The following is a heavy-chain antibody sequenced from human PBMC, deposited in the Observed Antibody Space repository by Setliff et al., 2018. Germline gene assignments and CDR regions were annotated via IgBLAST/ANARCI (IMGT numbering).Heavy chain of an antibody. Sequence: GGSLRLSCAASGFTFSTYAMSWVRQAPGKGLEWVSTISDSGDYTDYADSVKGRFTISRDNSKNTLYVQMNSLRAEDTAVYYCAKSWVVPAAITFSGFDPWGQGTLVTVS. V-gene: IGHV3-23*01. D-gene: IGHD2-2*01. CDR2: ISDSGDYT. CDR3: AKSWVVPAAITFSGFDP. J-gene: IGHJ5*02. CDR1: GFTFSTYA.